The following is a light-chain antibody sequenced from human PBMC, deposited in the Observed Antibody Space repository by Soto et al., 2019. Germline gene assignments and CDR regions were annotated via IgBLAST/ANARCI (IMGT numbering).Light chain of an antibody. CDR1: SNDIGAYNY. CDR3: SSFTSTSAVYV. Sequence: QSVLTQPASASGSPGQSITVSCTGTSNDIGAYNYVSWYQQHPGNAPKLMIYEVNNRPSGISNRFSGSKSGNTASLTISGLQAEDEADYFCSSFTSTSAVYVFGAGTKVTVL. V-gene: IGLV2-14*01. CDR2: EVN. J-gene: IGLJ1*01.